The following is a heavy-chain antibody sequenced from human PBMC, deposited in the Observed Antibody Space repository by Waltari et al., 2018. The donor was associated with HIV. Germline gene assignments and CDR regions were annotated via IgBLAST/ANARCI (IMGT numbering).Heavy chain of an antibody. CDR2: ISTTGGTK. V-gene: IGHV3-30*01. CDR3: AREARGSRWGEWYFDL. D-gene: IGHD3-16*01. J-gene: IGHJ2*01. CDR1: GFTVHNYT. Sequence: QVGLLESGGDGVQPGRSLRLSGVGSGFTVHNYTLHWVRQAPDRGCELVATISTTGGTKYYADSAEGRITISRDNSKNTVHLQLNRLTPEDTAGYLCAREARGSRWGEWYFDLWGRGTRVTVSS.